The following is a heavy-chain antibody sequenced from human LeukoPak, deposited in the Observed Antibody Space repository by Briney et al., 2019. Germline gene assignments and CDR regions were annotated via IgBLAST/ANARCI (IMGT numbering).Heavy chain of an antibody. Sequence: SETLSLTCTVSGGSITNCYWSWIRQPPGEGLEWIGYVYASGATNSNPSLKSRVTISVDTSKNQFSLKLSSVTAADTAVYYCARHGKGVTYFYTFDIWGQGTVVAVSS. CDR1: GGSITNCY. D-gene: IGHD2/OR15-2a*01. CDR2: VYASGAT. V-gene: IGHV4-59*08. CDR3: ARHGKGVTYFYTFDI. J-gene: IGHJ3*02.